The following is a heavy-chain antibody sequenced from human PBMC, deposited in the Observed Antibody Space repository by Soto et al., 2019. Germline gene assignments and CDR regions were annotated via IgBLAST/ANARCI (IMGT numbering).Heavy chain of an antibody. CDR2: IYPGDSDT. J-gene: IGHJ4*02. D-gene: IGHD5-12*01. CDR3: ARHSLATQPGDY. V-gene: IGHV5-51*01. CDR1: GYSFSAYW. Sequence: GESLKISCKASGYSFSAYWIAWVRQRPGKGLDWMGIIYPGDSDTRYSPSFQGQVTISVDNSIDTAYLEWTTLRASDSAMYYCARHSLATQPGDYWGQGTRVTVSS.